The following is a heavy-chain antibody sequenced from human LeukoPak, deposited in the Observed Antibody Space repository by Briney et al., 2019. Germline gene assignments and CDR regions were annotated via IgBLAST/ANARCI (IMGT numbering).Heavy chain of an antibody. CDR1: GGSFSGYY. V-gene: IGHV4-34*01. Sequence: SETLSLTCAVYGGSFSGYYWSWIPQPPGKGLEWIGEINHSGSTNYNPSLKSRVTKSLDTSQNQFSLTLRSVTAADQAVYYCWRANMCYDYIWGSYRRYYFDYWGQGTLVTVSS. CDR3: WRANMCYDYIWGSYRRYYFDY. J-gene: IGHJ4*02. CDR2: INHSGST. D-gene: IGHD3-16*02.